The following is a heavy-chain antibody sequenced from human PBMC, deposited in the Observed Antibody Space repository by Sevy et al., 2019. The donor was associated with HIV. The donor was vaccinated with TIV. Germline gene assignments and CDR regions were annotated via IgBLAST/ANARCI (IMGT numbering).Heavy chain of an antibody. D-gene: IGHD3-10*01. V-gene: IGHV1-2*02. CDR3: ARSIGAGNPDAFDL. CDR1: GYTFTGYY. CDR2: INPNSGGT. Sequence: ASVKVSCKASGYTFTGYYMHWVRQVPGQGLEWMGWINPNSGGTNYAQKFQGRVTMTRDTSISTAYMELSRLRSDDTALDFCARSIGAGNPDAFDLWGQGTMVTVSS. J-gene: IGHJ3*01.